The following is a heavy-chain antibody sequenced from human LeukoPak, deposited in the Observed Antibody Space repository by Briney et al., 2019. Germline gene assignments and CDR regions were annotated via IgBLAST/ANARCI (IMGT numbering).Heavy chain of an antibody. J-gene: IGHJ5*02. Sequence: QSGGSLRLSCAASGFTFSSYGMHWVRQAPGKGLEWVAVISYDGSNKYYADSVKGRFTISRDNSKNTLYLQMNSLRAEDTAVYYCAGNRGYCTNGVCYNWFDPWGQGTLVTVSS. V-gene: IGHV3-30*03. CDR3: AGNRGYCTNGVCYNWFDP. CDR2: ISYDGSNK. D-gene: IGHD2-8*01. CDR1: GFTFSSYG.